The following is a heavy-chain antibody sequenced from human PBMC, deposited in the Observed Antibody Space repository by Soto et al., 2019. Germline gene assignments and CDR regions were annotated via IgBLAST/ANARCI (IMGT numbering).Heavy chain of an antibody. CDR1: GFTFSDYY. Sequence: QVQLVESGGGLVKPGGSLRLSCAASGFTFSDYYMSWIRQAPGKGLEWVSYISSSSSYTKYADSVKGRFTISRDNAKNSLYLQMNRLRAEDTAVYCCARDYGSGTFDDWGQGTLVTVSS. D-gene: IGHD3-10*01. CDR2: ISSSSSYT. CDR3: ARDYGSGTFDD. V-gene: IGHV3-11*05. J-gene: IGHJ4*02.